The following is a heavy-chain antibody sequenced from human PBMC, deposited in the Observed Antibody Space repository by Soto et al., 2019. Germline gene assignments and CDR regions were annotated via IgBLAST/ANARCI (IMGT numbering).Heavy chain of an antibody. CDR2: ISYDGSNK. J-gene: IGHJ4*02. D-gene: IGHD5-18*01. Sequence: QVPLVESGGGVVQPGRSLRLSCAASGFTFSSYGMHWVRQAPGKGLEWVAVISYDGSNKYYADSVKGRFTISRDNSKNTLYLQMNSLRAEDTAVYYCAKDGGYSYGFTNWGQGTLVTVSS. V-gene: IGHV3-30*18. CDR1: GFTFSSYG. CDR3: AKDGGYSYGFTN.